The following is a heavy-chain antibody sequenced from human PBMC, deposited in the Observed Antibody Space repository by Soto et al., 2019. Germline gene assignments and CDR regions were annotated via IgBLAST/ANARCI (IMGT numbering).Heavy chain of an antibody. CDR1: GGTIRSYY. CDR3: ARARALVAAAPLGFSPYYYYVLDF. CDR2: IYYSGST. D-gene: IGHD6-13*01. V-gene: IGHV4-59*01. Sequence: EKLPLTYTVSGGTIRSYYWSWIRQPPGKGLEWIGYIYYSGSTNYNPSLKSRVTISVDTSKNQFSLKLSSVTAADTAVYYCARARALVAAAPLGFSPYYYYVLDFCGQGTTVTVS. J-gene: IGHJ6*02.